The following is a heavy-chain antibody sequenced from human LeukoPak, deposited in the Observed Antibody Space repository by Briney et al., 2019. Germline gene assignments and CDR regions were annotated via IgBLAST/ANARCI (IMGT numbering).Heavy chain of an antibody. CDR1: GGSISSGGYY. Sequence: PSETLSLTCTVSGGSISSGGYYWSWIRQHPGKGLEWIGYIYYSGSTYYNPSLKSRVTISVDTSKNQFSLKLSSVTAADTAVYYCARGGSAQYYYYYGMDVWGQGTTVTVSS. D-gene: IGHD3-10*01. CDR2: IYYSGST. J-gene: IGHJ6*02. V-gene: IGHV4-31*03. CDR3: ARGGSAQYYYYYGMDV.